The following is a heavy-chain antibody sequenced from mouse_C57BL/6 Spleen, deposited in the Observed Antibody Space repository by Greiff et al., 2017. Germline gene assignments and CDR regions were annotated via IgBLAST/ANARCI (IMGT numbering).Heavy chain of an antibody. CDR2: IDPETGGT. Sequence: VQVVESGAELVRPGASVTLSCKASGYTFTDYEMHWVKQTPVHGLEWIGAIDPETGGTAYNQKFKGKAILTADKSSSTAYMELRSLTSEDSAVYYCTEGNPFDYWGQGTTLTVSS. D-gene: IGHD2-1*01. J-gene: IGHJ2*01. V-gene: IGHV1-15*01. CDR3: TEGNPFDY. CDR1: GYTFTDYE.